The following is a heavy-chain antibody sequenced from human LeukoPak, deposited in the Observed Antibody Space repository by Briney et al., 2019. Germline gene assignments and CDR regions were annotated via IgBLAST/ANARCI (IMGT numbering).Heavy chain of an antibody. J-gene: IGHJ3*02. CDR3: AKEALLWFGEGDAFDI. Sequence: PGRSLRLSCAASGFTFSSYGMHWVRQAPGKGLEWVAVISYDGSNKYYADSVKGRFIISRDNSKNTLYLQMNSLRAEDTAVYYCAKEALLWFGEGDAFDIWGQGTMVTVSS. D-gene: IGHD3-10*01. CDR2: ISYDGSNK. V-gene: IGHV3-30*18. CDR1: GFTFSSYG.